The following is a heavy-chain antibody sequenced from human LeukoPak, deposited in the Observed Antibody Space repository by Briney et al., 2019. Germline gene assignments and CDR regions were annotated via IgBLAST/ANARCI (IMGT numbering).Heavy chain of an antibody. Sequence: GASVKVSCKASGGTFSSYTISWVRQAPGQGLEWMGRIIHILGIANYAQKFQGRVTITADKSTSTAYMELSSLRSEDTAVYYCATRGILIVGATTPFDYWGQGTLVTVSS. CDR3: ATRGILIVGATTPFDY. D-gene: IGHD1-26*01. V-gene: IGHV1-69*02. J-gene: IGHJ4*02. CDR2: IIHILGIA. CDR1: GGTFSSYT.